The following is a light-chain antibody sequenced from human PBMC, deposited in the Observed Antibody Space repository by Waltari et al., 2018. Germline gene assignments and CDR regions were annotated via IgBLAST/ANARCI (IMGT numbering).Light chain of an antibody. V-gene: IGLV3-1*01. CDR2: EDC. CDR1: ALGTRY. CDR3: RSWDTTTGVRV. J-gene: IGLJ1*01. Sequence: SYDLTQAPSESVSPGETATITCSGHALGTRYTAWYQQRPGQSPVLRIAEDCIRPSGVPERCSGSSSGETATLAIRGSQPLDGAVDFDRSWDTTTGVRVFGTRTELTVL.